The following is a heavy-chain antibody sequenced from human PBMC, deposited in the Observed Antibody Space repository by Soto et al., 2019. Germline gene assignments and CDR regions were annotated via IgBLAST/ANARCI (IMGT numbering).Heavy chain of an antibody. CDR2: ISYDGSNK. V-gene: IGHV3-30*18. Sequence: PEGSLRLSCPASGFPFSSTPLYWFRQAPGKGLEWVADISYDGSNKYYIDSVKGRFIISRDNSKNTLYLQMNSLRAEDTAVYFCANDKTFGGHDSWGQGTLVTVSS. CDR1: GFPFSSTP. D-gene: IGHD3-16*01. J-gene: IGHJ4*02. CDR3: ANDKTFGGHDS.